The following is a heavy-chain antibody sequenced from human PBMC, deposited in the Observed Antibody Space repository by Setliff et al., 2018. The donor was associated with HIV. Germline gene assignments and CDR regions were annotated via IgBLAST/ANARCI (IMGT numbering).Heavy chain of an antibody. V-gene: IGHV1-8*02. CDR1: GYTFTSCF. J-gene: IGHJ3*02. Sequence: ASVKVSCKASGYTFTSCFMHWVRQAPGQGLEWMGWMNPNSGNTGYAQKFQGRVTMTRNTSISTAYMELSSLRSEDTAVYYCARLASGYDGIGAFDIWGQGTMVT. CDR2: MNPNSGNT. D-gene: IGHD5-12*01. CDR3: ARLASGYDGIGAFDI.